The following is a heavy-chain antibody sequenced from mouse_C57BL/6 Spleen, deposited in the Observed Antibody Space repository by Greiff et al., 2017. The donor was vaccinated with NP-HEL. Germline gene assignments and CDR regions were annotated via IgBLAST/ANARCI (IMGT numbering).Heavy chain of an antibody. CDR3: ARSYSNHQEVYFDY. V-gene: IGHV1-69*01. Sequence: VQLQQPGAELVMPGASVKLSCKASGYTFTSYWMHWVKQRPGQGLEWIGEIDPSDSYTNYNQKFKGKSTLTVDKSSSTAYMQLSSLTSEDSAVYYCARSYSNHQEVYFDYWGQGTTLTVSS. D-gene: IGHD2-5*01. CDR2: IDPSDSYT. J-gene: IGHJ2*01. CDR1: GYTFTSYW.